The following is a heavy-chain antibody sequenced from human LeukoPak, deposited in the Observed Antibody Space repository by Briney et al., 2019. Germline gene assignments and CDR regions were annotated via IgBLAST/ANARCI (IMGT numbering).Heavy chain of an antibody. CDR2: IRATSGIT. D-gene: IGHD3-3*01. CDR1: GFSFTDYA. V-gene: IGHV3-23*01. Sequence: AGGSLRLSCAASGFSFTDYAMSWVRQAPGKGLEWVSDIRATSGITYYADSVKGRFTISRDNSKKMLYLQMNSLRADGTALYFCGRDFDFYDSLTFYGMDVWGQGTTVIVSS. J-gene: IGHJ6*02. CDR3: GRDFDFYDSLTFYGMDV.